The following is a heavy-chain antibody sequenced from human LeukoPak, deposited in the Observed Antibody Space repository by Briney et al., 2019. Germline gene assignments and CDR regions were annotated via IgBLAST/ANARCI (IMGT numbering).Heavy chain of an antibody. V-gene: IGHV3-21*01. CDR1: GFTFSSYS. J-gene: IGHJ4*02. CDR2: ISSSSSSYI. D-gene: IGHD4-17*01. Sequence: GGSLRLSCAASGFTFSSYSMNWVRQAPGKGLEWVSSISSSSSSYIYYADSVKGRFTISRDNAKNSLYLQMNSLRAEDTAVYYCARDNGDLNEYYFDYWGQGTLVTVSS. CDR3: ARDNGDLNEYYFDY.